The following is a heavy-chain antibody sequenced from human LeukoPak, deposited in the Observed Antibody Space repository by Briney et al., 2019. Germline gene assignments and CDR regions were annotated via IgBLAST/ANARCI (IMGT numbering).Heavy chain of an antibody. V-gene: IGHV4-39*01. Sequence: SETLSLTCTVSGGSVSSGTDYWGWIRQPPGKGLEWIGRIYHSGSTYYNPSLKSRVTISVDTSKNQFSLKLSSVTAADTAVYYCARLFSSGFYYYYGMDVWGQGTSVTVSS. D-gene: IGHD6-19*01. CDR3: ARLFSSGFYYYYGMDV. CDR1: GGSVSSGTDY. CDR2: IYHSGST. J-gene: IGHJ6*02.